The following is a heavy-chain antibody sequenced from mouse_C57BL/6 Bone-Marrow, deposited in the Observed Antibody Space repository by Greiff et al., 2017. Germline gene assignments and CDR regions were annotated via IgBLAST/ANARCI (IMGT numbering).Heavy chain of an antibody. CDR2: IYPRSGNT. V-gene: IGHV1-81*01. D-gene: IGHD2-4*01. Sequence: VKLVESGAELARPGASVKLSCKASGYTFTSYGISWVKQRTGQGLEWIGEIYPRSGNTYYNEKFKGKATLTADKSSSTAYMELRSLTSEDSAVYVCARGCDYDAWFAYWGQGTLVTVSA. J-gene: IGHJ3*01. CDR1: GYTFTSYG. CDR3: ARGCDYDAWFAY.